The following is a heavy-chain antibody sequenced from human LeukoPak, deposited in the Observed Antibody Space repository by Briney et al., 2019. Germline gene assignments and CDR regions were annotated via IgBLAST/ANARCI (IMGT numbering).Heavy chain of an antibody. D-gene: IGHD6-19*01. CDR2: ISASAFST. CDR3: AKRDNSGWYSLDN. V-gene: IGHV3-23*01. J-gene: IGHJ4*02. Sequence: GGSLRLSCAASGFTFSNYAMTWVRQAPGKGLEWVSSISASAFSTYYADSVKGRFTLSRDNSKNTLYLQMDSLSAEDTALYFCAKRDNSGWYSLDNWGQGTLVTVSS. CDR1: GFTFSNYA.